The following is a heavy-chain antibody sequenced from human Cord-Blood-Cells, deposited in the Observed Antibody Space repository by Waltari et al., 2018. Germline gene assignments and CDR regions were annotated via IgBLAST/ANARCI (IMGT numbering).Heavy chain of an antibody. J-gene: IGHJ6*02. CDR2: IYYSGST. CDR1: GGSVSSGSYY. CDR3: AREVGYYYYYGMDV. Sequence: QVQLQESGPGLVKPSETLSLTCTVSGGSVSSGSYYWSWIRQPPGKGLEWIGYIYYSGSTNYNPSLQSRVTISVDTSKNQFSLKLSFVTAADTAVYYCAREVGYYYYYGMDVWGQGTTVTVSS. D-gene: IGHD1-26*01. V-gene: IGHV4-61*01.